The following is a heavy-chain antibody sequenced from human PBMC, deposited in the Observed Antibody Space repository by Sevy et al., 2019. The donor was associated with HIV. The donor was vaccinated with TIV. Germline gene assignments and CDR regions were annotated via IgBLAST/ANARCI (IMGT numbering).Heavy chain of an antibody. D-gene: IGHD2-2*01. J-gene: IGHJ3*02. CDR3: AKGQYLYQLLNGDAFDI. CDR2: ISGSGGST. Sequence: GESLKITCAASGFTFSSYAMSWVRQAPGKGLEWVSAISGSGGSTYYADSVKGRFTISRDNSKNTLYLQMNSLRAEDTAVYYCAKGQYLYQLLNGDAFDIWGQGTMVTVSS. V-gene: IGHV3-23*01. CDR1: GFTFSSYA.